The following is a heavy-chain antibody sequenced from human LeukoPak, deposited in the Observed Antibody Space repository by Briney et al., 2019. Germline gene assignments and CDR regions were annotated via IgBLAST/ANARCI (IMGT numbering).Heavy chain of an antibody. CDR1: RCTLHHHA. V-gene: IGHV3-9*01. CDR2: ISSYSGSI. Sequence: GGSLPLPRPPSRCTLHHHAMHRLRQAPAKGLEGAAGISSYSGSIGHADSVKGRFTISRDNAKNALDLQMNSLRAEDTALYYCAALGYCSSTSCSRYYYYGMDVWGQGTTVTVSS. CDR3: AALGYCSSTSCSRYYYYGMDV. D-gene: IGHD2-2*01. J-gene: IGHJ6*02.